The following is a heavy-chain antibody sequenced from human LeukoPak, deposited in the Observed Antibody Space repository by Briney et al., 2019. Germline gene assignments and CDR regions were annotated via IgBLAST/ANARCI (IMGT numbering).Heavy chain of an antibody. CDR1: GGSISSYY. V-gene: IGHV4-59*08. D-gene: IGHD6-19*01. CDR2: IYYSGST. Sequence: SETLSLTCTVSGGSISSYYWSWIRQPPGKGLEWIGYIYYSGSTNYNPSLKSRVTISVDTSKNQFSLKLSSVTAADTAVYYCARQDKYTSGWSGGVYWGQGSLVTVSS. CDR3: ARQDKYTSGWSGGVY. J-gene: IGHJ4*02.